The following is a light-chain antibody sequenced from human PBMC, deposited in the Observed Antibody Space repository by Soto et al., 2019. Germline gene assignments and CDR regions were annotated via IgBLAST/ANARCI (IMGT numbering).Light chain of an antibody. J-gene: IGKJ4*01. V-gene: IGKV1-39*01. Sequence: DIQMTQSPSSLSESVVDGVSISCRASQRISTYLNWYQQRPGKAPKLLIYAASYLQSGVPSRFSGSASGTDFTLTISSLQPEDFATYFCQQSNSSPPTCGGGTKVDI. CDR1: QRISTY. CDR3: QQSNSSPPT. CDR2: AAS.